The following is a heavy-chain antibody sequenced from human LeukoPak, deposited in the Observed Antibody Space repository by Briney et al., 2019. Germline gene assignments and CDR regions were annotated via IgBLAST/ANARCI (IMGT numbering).Heavy chain of an antibody. CDR3: ARFVSGGYSYGYHYFDY. V-gene: IGHV4-34*01. CDR1: GGSFSGYY. Sequence: SETLSLTCAVYGGSFSGYYWSWIRQPPGKGLERIGEINHSGSTNYNPSLKSRVTISVDTSKNQFSLKLSSVTAADTAVYYCARFVSGGYSYGYHYFDYWGQGTLVTVSS. D-gene: IGHD5-18*01. CDR2: INHSGST. J-gene: IGHJ4*02.